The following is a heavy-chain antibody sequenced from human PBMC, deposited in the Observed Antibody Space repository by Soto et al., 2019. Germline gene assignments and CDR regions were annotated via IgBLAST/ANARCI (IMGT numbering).Heavy chain of an antibody. V-gene: IGHV3-15*07. Sequence: PGGSLRLSCAASGFTFSNAWMNWVRQAPGKGLEWVGRIKSKTDGGTTDYAAPVKGRFTISRDDSKNTLYLQMNSLKTEDTAVYYCTFYDFWSGDYYYYYGMDVWGQGTTVTVSS. CDR3: TFYDFWSGDYYYYYGMDV. CDR2: IKSKTDGGTT. J-gene: IGHJ6*02. CDR1: GFTFSNAW. D-gene: IGHD3-3*01.